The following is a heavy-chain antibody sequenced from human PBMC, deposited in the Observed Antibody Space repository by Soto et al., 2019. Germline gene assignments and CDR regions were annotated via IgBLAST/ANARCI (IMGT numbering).Heavy chain of an antibody. D-gene: IGHD2-2*01. CDR2: IYYSGST. CDR1: GGSISSGGYY. J-gene: IGHJ4*02. CDR3: ARISPYCSSTSCHLDY. V-gene: IGHV4-31*03. Sequence: SETLSLTCTVSGGSISSGGYYWSWIRQHPGKGLEWIGYIYYSGSTYYNPSLKSRVTISVDTSKNQFSLKLVSVSAADTAVYYCARISPYCSSTSCHLDYWGQGTLVTVSS.